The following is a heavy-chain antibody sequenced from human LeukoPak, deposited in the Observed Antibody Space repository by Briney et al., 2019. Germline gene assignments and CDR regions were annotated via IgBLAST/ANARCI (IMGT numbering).Heavy chain of an antibody. Sequence: SETLSLTCTASGFSISSYYWSWIRQPPGKGLEWIGDIYYSGSTNYNPSLKSRVTISVDTSKNQFYLKLSSVNAADTAVYYCAATYYDILPGYSPYYFDYWGQGTLVTVSS. V-gene: IGHV4-59*01. J-gene: IGHJ4*02. D-gene: IGHD3-9*01. CDR2: IYYSGST. CDR1: GFSISSYY. CDR3: AATYYDILPGYSPYYFDY.